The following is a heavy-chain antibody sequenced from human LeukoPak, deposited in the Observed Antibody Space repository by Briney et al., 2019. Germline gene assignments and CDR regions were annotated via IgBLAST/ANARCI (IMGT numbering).Heavy chain of an antibody. CDR3: ASLAAAADYGMDV. CDR2: IYYSGST. V-gene: IGHV4-31*03. Sequence: PSETLSLTCTVSGGSISSGGYYWSWIRQHPGKGLEWIGYIYYSGSTYYNPSLKSRVTISVDTSKNQFSLKLSSVTAADTAVYYCASLAAAADYGMDVWGQGTTVTVSS. D-gene: IGHD6-13*01. J-gene: IGHJ6*02. CDR1: GGSISSGGYY.